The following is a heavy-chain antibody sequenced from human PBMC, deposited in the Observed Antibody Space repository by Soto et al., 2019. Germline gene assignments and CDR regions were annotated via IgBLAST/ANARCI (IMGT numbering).Heavy chain of an antibody. Sequence: EVQLLESGGGLVQPGGSLRLSCVASGFTFKNYDMRWVRQAPGKGLEWFSGISGSGAITYYADSVRGRFTISRDNSKNTLYLQLNSLRAEDTAIYYCAKDRKFRSYYESAGHYNNWGQGTLVTVSS. CDR1: GFTFKNYD. V-gene: IGHV3-23*01. J-gene: IGHJ4*02. CDR2: ISGSGAIT. CDR3: AKDRKFRSYYESAGHYNN. D-gene: IGHD3-10*01.